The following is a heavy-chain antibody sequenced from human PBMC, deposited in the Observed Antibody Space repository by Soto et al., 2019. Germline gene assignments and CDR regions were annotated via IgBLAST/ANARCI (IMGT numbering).Heavy chain of an antibody. CDR3: ARLDLQHSYYYYYGMDV. CDR1: GYSFTSYW. Sequence: GESLKISCKGSGYSFTSYWISWVRQMPGKGLEWMGRIDPSDSYTNYSPSFQGHVTISADKSISTAYLQWSSLKASDTVMYYCARLDLQHSYYYYYGMDVWGQGTTVTVYS. J-gene: IGHJ6*02. D-gene: IGHD1-1*01. CDR2: IDPSDSYT. V-gene: IGHV5-10-1*01.